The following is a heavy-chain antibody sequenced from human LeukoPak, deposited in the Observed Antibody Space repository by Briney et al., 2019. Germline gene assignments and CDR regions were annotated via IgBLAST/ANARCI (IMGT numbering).Heavy chain of an antibody. Sequence: ASVKVSCKASGGTFSSYAISWVRQATGQGLEWMGWMNPNSGNTGYAQKFQGRVTMTRNTSISTAYMELSSLRSEDTAVYYCARAKVHYGMDVWGQGTTVTVSS. CDR3: ARAKVHYGMDV. V-gene: IGHV1-8*02. CDR2: MNPNSGNT. CDR1: GGTFSSYA. J-gene: IGHJ6*02.